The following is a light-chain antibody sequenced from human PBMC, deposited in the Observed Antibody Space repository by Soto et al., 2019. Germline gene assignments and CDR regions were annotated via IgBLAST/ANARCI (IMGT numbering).Light chain of an antibody. CDR2: GNS. CDR3: QSYDSSLSGSV. V-gene: IGLV1-40*01. J-gene: IGLJ3*02. CDR1: SSSIGAGYD. Sequence: QSVLTQPPSVSGAPGQRVTISCTGSSSSIGAGYDVHWYQQRPGTAPKLLIFGNSNRPSGVPDRFSGSKSGTSASLTITGLQAEDEGDYYCQSYDSSLSGSVFGGGTKLTVL.